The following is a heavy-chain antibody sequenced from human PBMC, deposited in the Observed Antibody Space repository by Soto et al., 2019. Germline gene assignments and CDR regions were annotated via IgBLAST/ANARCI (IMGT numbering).Heavy chain of an antibody. J-gene: IGHJ4*02. D-gene: IGHD3-3*01. CDR2: INHSGST. Sequence: QVHLQQWGAGLLKPSETLSLTCAVYGGSFSGYYWNWIRQPPGKGLEWIGEINHSGSTNYNQSLKSRFTISLQTSQNLFSLRLSPVTAADTAVYSCAPAYYGVWSGFSQKYYFDFLVQGTLVTVSS. CDR1: GGSFSGYY. CDR3: APAYYGVWSGFSQKYYFDF. V-gene: IGHV4-34*01.